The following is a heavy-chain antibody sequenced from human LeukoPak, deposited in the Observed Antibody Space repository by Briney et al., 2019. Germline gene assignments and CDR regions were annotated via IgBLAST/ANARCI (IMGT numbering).Heavy chain of an antibody. D-gene: IGHD6-19*01. J-gene: IGHJ5*02. Sequence: ASVKVSCKVSGYTLTELSMHWVRQAPGKGREWMGGFDPEYGETIYAQKFQGRVTMTEHTSTDTGYMALSSLRSEDTDVYYCATGYSSGWYGNWFDPWGQGTLVTVSS. CDR2: FDPEYGET. CDR1: GYTLTELS. CDR3: ATGYSSGWYGNWFDP. V-gene: IGHV1-24*01.